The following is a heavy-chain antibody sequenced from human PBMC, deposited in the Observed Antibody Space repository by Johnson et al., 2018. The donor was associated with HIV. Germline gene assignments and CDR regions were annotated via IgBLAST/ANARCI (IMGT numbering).Heavy chain of an antibody. CDR3: AKDLSSSLGPGAFDI. V-gene: IGHV3-30*04. D-gene: IGHD6-13*01. Sequence: QMLLVESGGGVVQPGRSLRLSCAASGFTFSSYPMHWVRQAPGKGLEWVAIISYDGGSKYYADSVKGRFTVSRDNSKNTLYLQMNSLRAEDTAVYYCAKDLSSSLGPGAFDIWGQGTMVTVSS. CDR1: GFTFSSYP. J-gene: IGHJ3*02. CDR2: ISYDGGSK.